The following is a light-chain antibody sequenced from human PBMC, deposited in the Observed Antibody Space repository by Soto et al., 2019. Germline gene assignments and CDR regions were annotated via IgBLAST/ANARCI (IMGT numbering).Light chain of an antibody. Sequence: QSALTQPASVSGSPGQSITISCTGTNSDVGGYNYVSWYQQHPGKAPKLMIYDVSNRPSGVSNRFSGSKSGNTASLTISGLHAEDEADYYCSSYTKTDSWVFGGGTQLTVL. CDR1: NSDVGGYNY. V-gene: IGLV2-14*01. J-gene: IGLJ3*02. CDR2: DVS. CDR3: SSYTKTDSWV.